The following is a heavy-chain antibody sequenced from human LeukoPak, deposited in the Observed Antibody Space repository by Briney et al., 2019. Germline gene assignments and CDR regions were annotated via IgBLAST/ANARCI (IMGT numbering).Heavy chain of an antibody. CDR1: GASISSYY. Sequence: PSGTLSLTCTVSGASISSYYWSWIRHPPGKGLEWIGCIYYSGYTNYKSSLKSRVTISVDTSKNQFSLKLSSVTAADTALYYCARSTHCISTSCLMMLYWGQGTLVTVSS. D-gene: IGHD2-2*01. V-gene: IGHV4-59*01. J-gene: IGHJ4*02. CDR2: IYYSGYT. CDR3: ARSTHCISTSCLMMLY.